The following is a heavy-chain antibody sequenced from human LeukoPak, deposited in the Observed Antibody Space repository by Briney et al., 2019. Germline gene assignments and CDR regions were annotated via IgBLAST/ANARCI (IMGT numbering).Heavy chain of an antibody. CDR1: GFTFSGYA. CDR2: ISGSGGST. D-gene: IGHD3-22*01. Sequence: GGSLRLSCAASGFTFSGYAMSWVRQAPGKGLEWVSAISGSGGSTYYADSVKGRFTISRDNSKTTLYLQMNSLRAEDAAVYYCAKGSADYDSSGYLPNLNWFDPWGQGTLVTVSS. J-gene: IGHJ5*02. V-gene: IGHV3-23*01. CDR3: AKGSADYDSSGYLPNLNWFDP.